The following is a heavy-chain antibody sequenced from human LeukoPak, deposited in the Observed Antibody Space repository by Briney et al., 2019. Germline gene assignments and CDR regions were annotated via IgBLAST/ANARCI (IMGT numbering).Heavy chain of an antibody. CDR3: VRSLDY. V-gene: IGHV3-23*01. CDR2: IAGSDGST. J-gene: IGHJ4*02. Sequence: GGSLRLSCAASGFPFSSYAMNWVRQAPGKGLEWVSVIAGSDGSTQYADSVKGRFTISRDNSKNTVYLQMNRLRVEDTALYYCVRSLDYWGQGTLVTVSS. CDR1: GFPFSSYA.